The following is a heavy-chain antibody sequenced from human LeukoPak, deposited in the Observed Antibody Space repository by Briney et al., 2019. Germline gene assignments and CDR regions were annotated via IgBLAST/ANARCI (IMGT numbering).Heavy chain of an antibody. J-gene: IGHJ3*02. Sequence: GGSLRLSCAASGFTFSDYYMSWIRQAPGKGLESVSYISSSGSTIYYADSVKGRFTISRDNAKNSLYLQMSSLRAEDTAVYYCASIRYYYDSSGYYDAFDIWGQGTMVTVSS. CDR1: GFTFSDYY. D-gene: IGHD3-22*01. CDR2: ISSSGSTI. V-gene: IGHV3-11*04. CDR3: ASIRYYYDSSGYYDAFDI.